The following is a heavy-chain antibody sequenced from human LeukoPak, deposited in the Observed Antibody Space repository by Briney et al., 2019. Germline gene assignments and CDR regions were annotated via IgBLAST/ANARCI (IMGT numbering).Heavy chain of an antibody. D-gene: IGHD6-19*01. V-gene: IGHV1-2*02. CDR1: GYTFTGYY. Sequence: ASVKVSCKASGYTFTGYYMHWVRQAPGQGLEWMGWINPNSGGTNYAQKFQGRVTMTRDTSISTAYMELSRLRSDDTAVYYCARGYSSGWYVTAFDIGGQGTMVTVSS. J-gene: IGHJ3*02. CDR2: INPNSGGT. CDR3: ARGYSSGWYVTAFDI.